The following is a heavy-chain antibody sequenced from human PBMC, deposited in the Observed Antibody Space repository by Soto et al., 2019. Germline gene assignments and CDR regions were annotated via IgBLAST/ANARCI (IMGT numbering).Heavy chain of an antibody. CDR3: ARAGGSSSWYDHVAFDI. CDR1: GGSFSGYY. D-gene: IGHD6-13*01. Sequence: SETLSLTCAVYGGSFSGYYWSWIRQPPGKGLEWIGEINHSGSTSYNPSLKSRVTISVDTSKNQFSLKLSSVTAADTAVYYCARAGGSSSWYDHVAFDIWGQGAMVTVSS. J-gene: IGHJ3*02. V-gene: IGHV4-34*01. CDR2: INHSGST.